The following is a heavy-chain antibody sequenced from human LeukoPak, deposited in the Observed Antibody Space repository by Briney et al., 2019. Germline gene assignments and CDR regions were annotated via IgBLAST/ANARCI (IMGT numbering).Heavy chain of an antibody. CDR1: GFTFSDYY. CDR3: ARASVNYYDSSGYWAFDY. D-gene: IGHD3-22*01. CDR2: LSRSGSTI. J-gene: IGHJ4*02. V-gene: IGHV3-11*04. Sequence: GGSLRLSCAASGFTFSDYYMSWIRQAPGKGLEWVSYLSRSGSTIYYADSVKCRFTISRDNAKNSLYLQMNSLRAEDTAVYYCARASVNYYDSSGYWAFDYWGQGTLVTVSS.